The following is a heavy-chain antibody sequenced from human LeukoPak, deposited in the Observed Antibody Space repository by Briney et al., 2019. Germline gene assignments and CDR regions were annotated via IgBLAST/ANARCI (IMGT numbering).Heavy chain of an antibody. CDR1: GFTFNRYR. CDR3: AKDSRQQGAFDI. Sequence: GGSLRLSCAASGFTFNRYRLHWVRQAPGKGLEWVAVISYDGRYQFYADSVKGRFTVSRDNSKNTLYLQMNSLRAEDTAVYYCAKDSRQQGAFDIWGQGTMVTVSS. CDR2: ISYDGRYQ. V-gene: IGHV3-30*04. J-gene: IGHJ3*02.